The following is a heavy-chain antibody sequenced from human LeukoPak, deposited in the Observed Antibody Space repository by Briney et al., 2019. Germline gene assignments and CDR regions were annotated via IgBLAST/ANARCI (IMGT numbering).Heavy chain of an antibody. V-gene: IGHV3-23*01. CDR2: ISGSGGST. D-gene: IGHD3-10*01. J-gene: IGHJ5*02. Sequence: GGSLRLSCAASGFTFSSYAMSWVRQAPGKGLEWVSAISGSGGSTYYADSVKGRFTISRDNSKNTLYLQMNSLRAEDTAVYYCAKDGLWFGELSRFDPWGQGTLVTVSS. CDR3: AKDGLWFGELSRFDP. CDR1: GFTFSSYA.